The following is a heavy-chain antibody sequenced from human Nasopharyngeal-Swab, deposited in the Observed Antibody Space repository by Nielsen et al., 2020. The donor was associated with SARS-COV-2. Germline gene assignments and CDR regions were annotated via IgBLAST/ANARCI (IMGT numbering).Heavy chain of an antibody. Sequence: SETLSLTCTVSGGSISSVGYYWSWIRQHPGKGLEWIGYSYYSGCTYYNPSLKSRVTISVDTSKNQSSLKLSSVTAADTAVYYCARGYGSGSWKTFDYWGQGTLVTVSS. J-gene: IGHJ4*02. D-gene: IGHD3-10*01. CDR1: GGSISSVGYY. CDR2: SYYSGCT. V-gene: IGHV4-31*03. CDR3: ARGYGSGSWKTFDY.